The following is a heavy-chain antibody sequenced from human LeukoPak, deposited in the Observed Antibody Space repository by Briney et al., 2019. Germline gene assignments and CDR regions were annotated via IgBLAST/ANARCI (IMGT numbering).Heavy chain of an antibody. CDR2: INHSGST. D-gene: IGHD1-26*01. J-gene: IGHJ4*02. CDR1: GGSFSGYY. Sequence: PSETLTLTCAVYGGSFSGYYWSWIRQPPGKGLEWSGEINHSGSTNYNPSLKSRVTISVDTSKNQFSLKLSSVTAAVTAVYYCARRGSYYHYFDYWGQGTLVTVSS. CDR3: ARRGSYYHYFDY. V-gene: IGHV4-34*01.